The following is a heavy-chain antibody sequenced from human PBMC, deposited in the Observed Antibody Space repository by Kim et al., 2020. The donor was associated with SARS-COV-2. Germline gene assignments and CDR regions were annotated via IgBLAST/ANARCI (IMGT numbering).Heavy chain of an antibody. J-gene: IGHJ6*02. CDR3: AKDYVTVVVLYGLDV. V-gene: IGHV3-30*02. D-gene: IGHD2-15*01. Sequence: ADSVKGRFTISGDNFKNTLYLQMNSLRAEDTAVYHCAKDYVTVVVLYGLDVWGQGTTVTVSS.